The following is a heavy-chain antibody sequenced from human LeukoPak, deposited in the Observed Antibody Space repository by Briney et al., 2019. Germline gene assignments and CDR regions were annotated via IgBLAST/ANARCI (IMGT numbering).Heavy chain of an antibody. D-gene: IGHD1-26*01. V-gene: IGHV3-23*01. CDR3: AKDRLVGSYYGFDY. Sequence: GGSLRLSCAASGFTFSSYAMSWVRQAPGKGLEWVSAISGSGGSTYYADSVKGRFTISRDNSKNTLYLQMNSLRAEGTAVYYCAKDRLVGSYYGFDYWGQGTLVTVSS. CDR1: GFTFSSYA. CDR2: ISGSGGST. J-gene: IGHJ4*02.